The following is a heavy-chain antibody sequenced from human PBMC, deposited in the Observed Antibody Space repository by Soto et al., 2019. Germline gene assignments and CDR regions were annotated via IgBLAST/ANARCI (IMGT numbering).Heavy chain of an antibody. CDR3: AREIERLLDY. V-gene: IGHV3-30-3*01. CDR1: GFTFSSYA. CDR2: ISYDGYNK. Sequence: SLRLSCAVSGFTFSSYAMHWVRQAPGKGLEWMAVISYDGYNKYYADSVKGRFTISRDNSKNTLYLQMNSLRAEDTAVYYCAREIERLLDYWGQGTLVTVSS. J-gene: IGHJ4*02. D-gene: IGHD3-3*01.